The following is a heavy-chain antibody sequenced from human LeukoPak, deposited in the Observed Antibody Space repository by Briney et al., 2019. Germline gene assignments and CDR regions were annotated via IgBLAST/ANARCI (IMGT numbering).Heavy chain of an antibody. D-gene: IGHD1-14*01. CDR1: DASISSSNYY. V-gene: IGHV4-39*01. Sequence: SETLSLTCTVSDASISSSNYYWGWIRQPPGMGLEWIGSIYYSGSAYYHPSLKSRGTISIDTSKNQFSLKMSSVTAADTAVYYCARRGITTRAAFDIWGQGTMVIVSS. CDR3: ARRGITTRAAFDI. CDR2: IYYSGSA. J-gene: IGHJ3*02.